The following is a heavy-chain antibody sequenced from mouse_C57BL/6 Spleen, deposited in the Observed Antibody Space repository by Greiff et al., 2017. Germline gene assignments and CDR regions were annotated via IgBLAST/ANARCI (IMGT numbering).Heavy chain of an antibody. Sequence: VQLQQSGAELVRPGASVTLSCKASGYTFTDYYINWVKQRPGQGLEWIARIYPGSGNTYYNEKFKGKATLTAEKSSSTAYMQLSSLTSEDSAVYFCARSHYYGSSPYYFDYWGQGTTLTVSS. CDR3: ARSHYYGSSPYYFDY. D-gene: IGHD1-1*01. CDR2: IYPGSGNT. CDR1: GYTFTDYY. V-gene: IGHV1-76*01. J-gene: IGHJ2*01.